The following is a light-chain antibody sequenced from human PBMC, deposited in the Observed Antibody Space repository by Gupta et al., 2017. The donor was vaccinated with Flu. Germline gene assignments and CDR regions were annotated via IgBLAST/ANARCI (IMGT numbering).Light chain of an antibody. J-gene: IGKJ1*01. Sequence: EIVLTQSPATLSLPPGERATLSCRASQSVGSYLAWYQQKPGQAPRLLIYDASNRATGIPARFSGSGSGTDFTLTISSLEPEDYAVYYCQQRNNWPPWTFGQGTKVEIK. CDR2: DAS. V-gene: IGKV3-11*01. CDR1: QSVGSY. CDR3: QQRNNWPPWT.